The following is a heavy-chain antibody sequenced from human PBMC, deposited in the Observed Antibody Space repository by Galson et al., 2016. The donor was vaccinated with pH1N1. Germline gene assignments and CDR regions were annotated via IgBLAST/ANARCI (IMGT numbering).Heavy chain of an antibody. Sequence: SLRLSCAASGSNSDYNMNWVRLAPGEGLEWVSSISGSGGRKHYADSVQGRFIISRDNSKNTLYLQMNSLRAGDTALYFCAKGGYGDYGLDVFDIWGQGTMVLVSS. CDR1: GSNSDYN. V-gene: IGHV3-23*01. J-gene: IGHJ3*02. D-gene: IGHD4-17*01. CDR2: ISGSGGRK. CDR3: AKGGYGDYGLDVFDI.